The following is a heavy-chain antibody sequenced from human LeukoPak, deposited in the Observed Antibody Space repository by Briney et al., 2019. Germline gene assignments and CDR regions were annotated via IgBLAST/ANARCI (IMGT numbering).Heavy chain of an antibody. D-gene: IGHD2-15*01. J-gene: IGHJ5*02. CDR2: IYPGDSDT. Sequence: GESLKISCKGSGYSFTSYWIGWVRQMPGKGLEWMGIIYPGDSDTRYSPSFQGQVTISADKSISTAYLQWSSLKASDTAMYYCARRTLGYCSGGSCYLKGNWFDPWGQGTLVTVSS. CDR3: ARRTLGYCSGGSCYLKGNWFDP. V-gene: IGHV5-51*01. CDR1: GYSFTSYW.